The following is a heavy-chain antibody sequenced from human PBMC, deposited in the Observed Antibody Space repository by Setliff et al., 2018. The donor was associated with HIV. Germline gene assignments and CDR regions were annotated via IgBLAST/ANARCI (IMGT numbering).Heavy chain of an antibody. CDR2: INAGSGNT. CDR3: ARVFSGISGWFLFDY. V-gene: IGHV1-3*01. J-gene: IGHJ4*02. Sequence: ASVKVSCKASGYTLTSYSLHWVRQAPGQRLEWMGWINAGSGNTKYSQKSQGRVTITRDTSARTAYMELSSLRSEDTAVYYCARVFSGISGWFLFDYWGQGTLVTVS. CDR1: GYTLTSYS. D-gene: IGHD6-19*01.